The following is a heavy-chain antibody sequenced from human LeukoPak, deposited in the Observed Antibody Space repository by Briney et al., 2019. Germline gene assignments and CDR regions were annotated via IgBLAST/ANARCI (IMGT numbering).Heavy chain of an antibody. CDR1: GFTFSDYY. Sequence: GGSLRLSCAASGFTFSDYYMSWIRQAPGKGLEWVSSISSSSSYIYYADSVKGRFTISRDNAKNSLYLQMNSLRAEDTAVYYCARSYYYDSSGYYYVTAFDYWGQGTLVTVSS. D-gene: IGHD3-22*01. CDR2: ISSSSSYI. J-gene: IGHJ4*02. V-gene: IGHV3-11*06. CDR3: ARSYYYDSSGYYYVTAFDY.